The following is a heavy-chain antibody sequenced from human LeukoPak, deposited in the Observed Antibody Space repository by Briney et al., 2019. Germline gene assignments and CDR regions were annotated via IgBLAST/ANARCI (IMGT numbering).Heavy chain of an antibody. D-gene: IGHD2-2*01. CDR3: ARDFYCSRTSCYAPSFDY. Sequence: GGALRLSCAASGFTFSSYGMHWVRQAPGKGLEGGALIWYDGTNEYYANSVKGRFTNSRDNSKNTLYLQMQSLRAEDTAVYYCARDFYCSRTSCYAPSFDYWGQGTLVTVSS. J-gene: IGHJ4*02. CDR1: GFTFSSYG. CDR2: IWYDGTNE. V-gene: IGHV3-33*01.